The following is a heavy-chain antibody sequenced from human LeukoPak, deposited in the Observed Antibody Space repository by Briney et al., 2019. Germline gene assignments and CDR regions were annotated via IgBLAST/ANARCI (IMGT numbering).Heavy chain of an antibody. D-gene: IGHD3-10*01. CDR3: AVDTGYYGSGSYRYYYYYYYMDV. Sequence: PSETLSLTCTVSGGSISSYYWSWIRQPPGKGLEWIGYIYYSGSTNYNPSLKSRVTISVDTSKNQFSLKLSSVTAADTAVYYCAVDTGYYGSGSYRYYYYYYYMDVWGKGTTVTVSS. V-gene: IGHV4-59*08. J-gene: IGHJ6*03. CDR2: IYYSGST. CDR1: GGSISSYY.